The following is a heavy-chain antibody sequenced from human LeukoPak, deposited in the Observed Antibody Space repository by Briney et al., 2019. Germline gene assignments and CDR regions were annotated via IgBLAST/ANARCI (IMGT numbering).Heavy chain of an antibody. D-gene: IGHD3-3*01. Sequence: KTSETLSLTCTVTGGSFSDSNYHWGWIRQHPGKGLEWIGYIYYSGSTYYNPSLKSRVTISVDTSKNQFSLKLSSVTAADTAVYYCARANTIFGVPVNWFDPWGQGTLVTVSS. CDR3: ARANTIFGVPVNWFDP. V-gene: IGHV4-31*03. J-gene: IGHJ5*02. CDR1: GGSFSDSNYH. CDR2: IYYSGST.